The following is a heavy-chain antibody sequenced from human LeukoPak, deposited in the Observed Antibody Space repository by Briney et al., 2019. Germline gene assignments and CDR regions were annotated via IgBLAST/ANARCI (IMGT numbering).Heavy chain of an antibody. CDR2: ISYDGSNK. D-gene: IGHD4-23*01. CDR3: ARAYTYGGFDY. V-gene: IGHV3-30*04. J-gene: IGHJ4*02. Sequence: GGSLRLSCAASGFTFSSYAMHWVRQAPGKGLEWVAVISYDGSNKYYADSVKGQFTISRDNSKNTLYLQMNSLRAEDTAVYYCARAYTYGGFDYWGQGTLVTVSS. CDR1: GFTFSSYA.